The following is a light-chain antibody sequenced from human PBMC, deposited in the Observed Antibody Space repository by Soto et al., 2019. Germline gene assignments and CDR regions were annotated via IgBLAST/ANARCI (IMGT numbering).Light chain of an antibody. CDR1: QNIINY. V-gene: IGKV3-11*01. CDR3: QQYHASPWT. Sequence: EIVLTQSPVTLSLSPGERATLSCRASQNIINYLAWYQQKPGQAPRLLIYDASNRATGIPAKFSGSGFGTDFTLTISSLEPEDFAIYYCQQYHASPWTFGQGTKVDIK. CDR2: DAS. J-gene: IGKJ1*01.